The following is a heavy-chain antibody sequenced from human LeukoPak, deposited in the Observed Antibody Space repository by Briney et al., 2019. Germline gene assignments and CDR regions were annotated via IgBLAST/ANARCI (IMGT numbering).Heavy chain of an antibody. CDR1: GGSFSDYY. CDR3: ARAVDTAMVTTFDY. Sequence: SETLSLTCAVYGGSFSDYYWSWIRQPPGKGLEWIGEINHSGSTNYNPSLKSQVTISVDTSKNQFSLKLSSVTAADTAVYYCARAVDTAMVTTFDYWGQGTLVTVSS. J-gene: IGHJ4*02. V-gene: IGHV4-34*01. D-gene: IGHD5-18*01. CDR2: INHSGST.